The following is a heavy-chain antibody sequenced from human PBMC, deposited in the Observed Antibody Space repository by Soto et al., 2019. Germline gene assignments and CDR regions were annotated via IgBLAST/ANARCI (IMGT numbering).Heavy chain of an antibody. D-gene: IGHD3-10*01. CDR3: ALIILGRAETGQHY. V-gene: IGHV3-7*01. CDR1: GFTFSDYW. Sequence: EVQLVESGGGLVQPGGSLRLSCAASGFTFSDYWMNWVRRAPGKGLEWLANIKQDGTEKYYVDSVKGRFTISRDNAKNSLYLQMNSLRGEDTAVYYCALIILGRAETGQHYWGQGTLVTVSS. J-gene: IGHJ4*02. CDR2: IKQDGTEK.